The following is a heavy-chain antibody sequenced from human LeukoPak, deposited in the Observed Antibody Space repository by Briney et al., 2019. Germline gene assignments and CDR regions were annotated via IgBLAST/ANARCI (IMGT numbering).Heavy chain of an antibody. CDR3: ARGTYYYDSRSYSAGAFDI. J-gene: IGHJ3*02. Sequence: GRSLRLSCAASGFTFSSYAMHWVRQAPGKGLEWVAVISYDGSNKYYADSVKGRFTISRDNSKNTLYLQMNSLRAEDTAVYYCARGTYYYDSRSYSAGAFDIWGQGTMVTASS. CDR2: ISYDGSNK. D-gene: IGHD3-22*01. V-gene: IGHV3-30-3*01. CDR1: GFTFSSYA.